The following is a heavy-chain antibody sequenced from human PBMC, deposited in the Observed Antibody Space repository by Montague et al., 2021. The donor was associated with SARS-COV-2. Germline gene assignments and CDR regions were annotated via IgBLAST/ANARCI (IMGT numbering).Heavy chain of an antibody. Sequence: SLRLSCPASKFLFSNFAMSWVRQAPGKGLEWVSTVSSSGLKTYYADSVKGRLTIPRDTSTNTVFLQMNNLRADDTAVYYCAKDRVYSANLGAFDMWGQGTRVTVSS. CDR2: VSSSGLKT. J-gene: IGHJ3*02. CDR3: AKDRVYSANLGAFDM. V-gene: IGHV3-23*01. CDR1: KFLFSNFA. D-gene: IGHD1-26*01.